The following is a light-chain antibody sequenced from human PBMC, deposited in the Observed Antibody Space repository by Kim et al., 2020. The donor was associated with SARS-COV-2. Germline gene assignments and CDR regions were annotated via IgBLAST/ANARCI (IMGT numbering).Light chain of an antibody. J-gene: IGKJ2*01. CDR1: QDISNY. Sequence: ASVGDRVTITCRASQDISNYLNWYQQKPGKAPKLLIYDASNLETGVPSRFSGSGSGTDFTFTISSLQPEDIATYYCQQYDNLPMYTFGQGTKLEI. CDR3: QQYDNLPMYT. CDR2: DAS. V-gene: IGKV1-33*01.